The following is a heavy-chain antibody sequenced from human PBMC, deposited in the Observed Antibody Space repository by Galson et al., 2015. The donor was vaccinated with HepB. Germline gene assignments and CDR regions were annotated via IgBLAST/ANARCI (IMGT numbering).Heavy chain of an antibody. J-gene: IGHJ6*02. D-gene: IGHD6-13*01. CDR2: ISSSGSTI. V-gene: IGHV3-48*03. CDR1: GFTFSSYE. Sequence: SLRLSCAASGFTFSSYEMNWVRQAPGKGLEWVSYISSSGSTIYYADSVKGRFTISRDNAKNSLYLQMNSLRAEDTAVYYCARVGAAAGNNYYYYYGMDVWGQGTAVTVSS. CDR3: ARVGAAAGNNYYYYYGMDV.